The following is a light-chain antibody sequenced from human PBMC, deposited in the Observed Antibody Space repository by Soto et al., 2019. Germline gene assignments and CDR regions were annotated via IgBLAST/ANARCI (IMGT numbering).Light chain of an antibody. V-gene: IGKV1-39*01. J-gene: IGKJ4*01. CDR1: QSISSY. Sequence: DIQMTQSPSSLSASVGDRVTITCRASQSISSYLNWYQQKPGKAPKLLIYAASSLQSGVPSRFSGSGSGTDFTLTISSLQPEDFATYYCQQSYSTPRLTFGGATTVEIK. CDR3: QQSYSTPRLT. CDR2: AAS.